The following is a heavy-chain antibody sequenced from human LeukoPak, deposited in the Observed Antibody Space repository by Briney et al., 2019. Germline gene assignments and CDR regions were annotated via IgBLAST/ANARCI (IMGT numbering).Heavy chain of an antibody. D-gene: IGHD2-21*01. CDR2: IKPKTDGETT. CDR3: ITPLPYSAQ. J-gene: IGHJ4*02. Sequence: PGGSLRLSCAASGFTFSNAYMNWFRQAPAKGLEWVGRIKPKTDGETTEYAAPVKGRFSISRDDSKNMLYLQMNSLKTEDTAVYYCITPLPYSAQGGQGTLVTVSS. V-gene: IGHV3-15*07. CDR1: GFTFSNAY.